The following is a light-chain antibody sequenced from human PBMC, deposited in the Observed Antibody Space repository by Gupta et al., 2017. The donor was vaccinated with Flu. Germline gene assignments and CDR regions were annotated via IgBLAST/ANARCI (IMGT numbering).Light chain of an antibody. CDR3: QQYYISPLT. Sequence: DIVMTQSPDSLAVSLGERATINCKSSQRVLYNSNNENYLAWYQQKPGQPPKLLISWASTRESGVPDRFSGSGSGTDFTLTISSLQAEDVAVYYCQQYYISPLTFGGGTKVEIK. CDR2: WAS. CDR1: QRVLYNSNNENY. V-gene: IGKV4-1*01. J-gene: IGKJ4*01.